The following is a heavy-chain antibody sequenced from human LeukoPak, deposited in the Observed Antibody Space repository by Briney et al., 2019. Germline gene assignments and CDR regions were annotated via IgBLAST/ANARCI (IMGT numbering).Heavy chain of an antibody. J-gene: IGHJ5*02. Sequence: AAGKVSCKGAGYRFTCNNMDWVRQAHGQGLEWKGRINPKSGGTNYAQKFQGRVTMTSDPSISTAYMDLTRLRPDDTAVYYCARERRVVAATFIPPHWFDPWGQGTLVTVSS. CDR2: INPKSGGT. V-gene: IGHV1-2*06. D-gene: IGHD2-15*01. CDR3: ARERRVVAATFIPPHWFDP. CDR1: GYRFTCNN.